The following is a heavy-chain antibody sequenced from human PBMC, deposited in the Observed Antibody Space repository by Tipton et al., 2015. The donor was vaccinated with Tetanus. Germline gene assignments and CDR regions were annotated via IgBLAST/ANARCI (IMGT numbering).Heavy chain of an antibody. D-gene: IGHD5-18*01. V-gene: IGHV3-23*01. CDR3: AKSKRGYSYGSFDD. CDR1: GFSFSSYA. J-gene: IGHJ4*02. CDR2: LSGSGSAT. Sequence: SLRLSCAASGFSFSSYAMSWVRQAPGKGLEWVSTLSGSGSATYYAGSVGGRFTISRDNAKNSLFLQMDSLRAEDTAVYFCAKSKRGYSYGSFDDWGRGTPVAVSS.